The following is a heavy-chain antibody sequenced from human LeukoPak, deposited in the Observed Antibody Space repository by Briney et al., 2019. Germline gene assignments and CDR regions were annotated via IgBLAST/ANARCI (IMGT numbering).Heavy chain of an antibody. CDR3: ARGHQLLPN. CDR1: GGSFSGYY. J-gene: IGHJ4*02. V-gene: IGHV4-34*01. Sequence: NPSETLSLTCAVYGGSFSGYYWSWIRQPPGKGLEWIGEINHSGSTNYNPSLKSRVTISVDTSKNQFSLKLSSVTAADTAVYYCARGHQLLPNWGQGTLVTVSS. CDR2: INHSGST. D-gene: IGHD2-2*01.